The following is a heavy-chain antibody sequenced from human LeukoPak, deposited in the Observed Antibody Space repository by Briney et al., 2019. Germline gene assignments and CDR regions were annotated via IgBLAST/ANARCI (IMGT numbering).Heavy chain of an antibody. CDR3: ARESSGWHTPFDY. V-gene: IGHV1-2*02. CDR1: VDTFTRYY. Sequence: ASVKVSCKASVDTFTRYYMHWVRQAPGQGLEWMGWINPNSGGTNYAQKFQGRVTMTRDTSISTAYMELSRLRSDDTAVYYCARESSGWHTPFDYWGQGTLVTVSS. CDR2: INPNSGGT. D-gene: IGHD6-19*01. J-gene: IGHJ4*02.